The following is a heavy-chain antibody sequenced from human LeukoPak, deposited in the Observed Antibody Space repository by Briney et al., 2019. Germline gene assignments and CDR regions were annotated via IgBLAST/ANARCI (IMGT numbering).Heavy chain of an antibody. Sequence: SETLSLTCTVSGGSISSYSWSWIRQPAGKGLEWIGRIYTSGSTNYNPSLKSRVTMSVDTSKNQFSLKLSSVTAADTAMYYCARDYYDFWRGDYMDVWGKGTTVTVSS. J-gene: IGHJ6*03. D-gene: IGHD3/OR15-3a*01. CDR3: ARDYYDFWRGDYMDV. CDR1: GGSISSYS. CDR2: IYTSGST. V-gene: IGHV4-4*07.